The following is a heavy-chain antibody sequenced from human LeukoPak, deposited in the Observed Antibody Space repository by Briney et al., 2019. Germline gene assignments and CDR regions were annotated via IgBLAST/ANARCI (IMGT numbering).Heavy chain of an antibody. V-gene: IGHV4-61*02. CDR2: IYISGST. CDR3: ARRDIVATIYGVWIRNWFDP. Sequence: SETLSLTCTVSGGSISSSSYYWSWIRQPAGKGLEWIGRIYISGSTNYNPSLKSRVTISVDTSKNQFSLKLSSVTAADTAVYYCARRDIVATIYGVWIRNWFDPWGQGTLVTVSS. D-gene: IGHD5-12*01. CDR1: GGSISSSSYY. J-gene: IGHJ5*02.